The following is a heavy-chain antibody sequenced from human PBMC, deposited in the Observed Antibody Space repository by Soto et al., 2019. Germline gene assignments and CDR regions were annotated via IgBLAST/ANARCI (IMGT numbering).Heavy chain of an antibody. CDR1: GFTFSSYS. V-gene: IGHV3-21*01. CDR3: ARDYPSHYSNYPASDY. CDR2: ISSSSSYI. D-gene: IGHD4-4*01. J-gene: IGHJ4*02. Sequence: GGSLRLSWAASGFTFSSYSMNWVRQAPGKGLEWVSSISSSSSYIYYADSVKGRFTISRDNAKNSLYLQMNSLRAEDTAVYYCARDYPSHYSNYPASDYWGQGTLVTVSS.